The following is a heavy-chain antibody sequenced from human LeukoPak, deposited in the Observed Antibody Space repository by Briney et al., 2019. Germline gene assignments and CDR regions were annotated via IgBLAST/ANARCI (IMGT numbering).Heavy chain of an antibody. CDR3: TTGPAEDYFDY. Sequence: PGGSLRLSCAASGFTFSNAWMSWVRQAPGKGLKWVGRIKSKTDGGTTDYAAPVKGRFTISRDDSKNTLYLQMNSLKTEDTAVYYCTTGPAEDYFDYWGQGTLVTVSS. D-gene: IGHD1-14*01. CDR2: IKSKTDGGTT. CDR1: GFTFSNAW. V-gene: IGHV3-15*01. J-gene: IGHJ4*02.